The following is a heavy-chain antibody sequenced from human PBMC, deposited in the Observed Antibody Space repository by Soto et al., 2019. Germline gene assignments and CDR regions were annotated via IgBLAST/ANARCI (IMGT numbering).Heavy chain of an antibody. D-gene: IGHD5-12*01. V-gene: IGHV3-30*18. CDR3: AKSSGYDPDFDY. Sequence: PGGSLRLSCAASGFTFSSYGMHWVRQAPGKGLEWVAVISYDGSNKYYADSVKGRFTISRDNSKNTLYLQMNSLRAEDTAVYYCAKSSGYDPDFDYWGQGTLVTAPQ. J-gene: IGHJ4*02. CDR1: GFTFSSYG. CDR2: ISYDGSNK.